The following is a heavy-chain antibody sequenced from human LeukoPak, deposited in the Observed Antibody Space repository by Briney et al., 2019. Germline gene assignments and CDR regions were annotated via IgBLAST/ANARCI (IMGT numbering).Heavy chain of an antibody. V-gene: IGHV3-30*02. J-gene: IGHJ4*02. CDR2: IRYDGSNK. CDR3: AKVMGSSGWSSY. Sequence: GGSLRLSCAASGFTFSSYCMHWVRQAPGKGLEWVAFIRYDGSNKYYADSVKGRFTISRDNSKNTLYLQMNSLRAEDTAVYYCAKVMGSSGWSSYWGQGTLVTVSS. D-gene: IGHD6-19*01. CDR1: GFTFSSYC.